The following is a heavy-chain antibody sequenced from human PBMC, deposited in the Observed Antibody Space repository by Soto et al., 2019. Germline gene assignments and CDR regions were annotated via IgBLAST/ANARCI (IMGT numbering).Heavy chain of an antibody. D-gene: IGHD3-3*01. CDR1: GFTFSTYS. CDR3: ARADFSMKY. Sequence: EVQLVESGGGLVQPGGSLRLSCAASGFTFSTYSMNWVRQAPGKRLECVSYISSSSNNIFYADSAKGRFTISRDNAKNSLYLQLNSLRDEDTGVYYCARADFSMKYWGQGTLVTVSS. V-gene: IGHV3-48*02. J-gene: IGHJ4*02. CDR2: ISSSSNNI.